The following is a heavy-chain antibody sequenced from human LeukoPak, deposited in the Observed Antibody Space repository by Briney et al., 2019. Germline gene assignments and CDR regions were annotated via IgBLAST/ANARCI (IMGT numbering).Heavy chain of an antibody. D-gene: IGHD3-22*01. CDR2: VNTNTGNP. V-gene: IGHV7-4-1*02. CDR1: GYTFTDYA. Sequence: GASVKVSFKPSGYTFTDYAINWVRQAPGQGLEYMGWVNTNTGNPTYAQGFTGRFVFSSDSSVSTAYLQITSLKADDSAIYFCASCNDSSGYFAYWGQGTLVTVSS. J-gene: IGHJ4*02. CDR3: ASCNDSSGYFAY.